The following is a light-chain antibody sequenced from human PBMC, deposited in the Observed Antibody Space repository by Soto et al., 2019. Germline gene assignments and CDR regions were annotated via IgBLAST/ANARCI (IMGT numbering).Light chain of an antibody. J-gene: IGKJ5*01. CDR3: QQYTNWPPIT. Sequence: EIVLTQSPATLSVSPGERATLSCRASQSVGSNLAWFQHKPGQAXRLLIYGASTRATGVPARFSGSGSGTDFTLTISSLQSEDFAAYYGQQYTNWPPITFGQGTRLEIK. CDR1: QSVGSN. V-gene: IGKV3-15*01. CDR2: GAS.